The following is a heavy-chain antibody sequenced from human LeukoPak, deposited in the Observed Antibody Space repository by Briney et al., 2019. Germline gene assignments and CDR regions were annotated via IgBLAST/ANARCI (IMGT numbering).Heavy chain of an antibody. J-gene: IGHJ3*02. CDR2: INPESDGT. CDR3: ARAHSSSWYLDAFDI. Sequence: ASVKVSCKASGYTFSGYHMHWVRQAPGQGLEWMGWINPESDGTNYAQNFQGRVTMTRGTSISTAYMELSRLRSDDTAVYYCARAHSSSWYLDAFDIWGQGTMVTVSS. V-gene: IGHV1-2*02. D-gene: IGHD6-13*01. CDR1: GYTFSGYH.